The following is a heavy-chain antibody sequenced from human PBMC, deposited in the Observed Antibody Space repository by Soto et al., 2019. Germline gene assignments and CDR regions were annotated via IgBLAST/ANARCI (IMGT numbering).Heavy chain of an antibody. V-gene: IGHV1-69*08. CDR3: ARDKEGGTYYYGMDV. CDR2: IIPILGIA. D-gene: IGHD2-15*01. J-gene: IGHJ6*02. CDR1: GGTFSSYT. Sequence: QVQLVQSGAEVKKPGSSVKVSCKASGGTFSSYTISWVRQAPGQGLEWMGRIIPILGIANYAQKFQGRVTITADKSTSTAYMELRSLRSEDTAVYYWARDKEGGTYYYGMDVWGQGTTVTVSS.